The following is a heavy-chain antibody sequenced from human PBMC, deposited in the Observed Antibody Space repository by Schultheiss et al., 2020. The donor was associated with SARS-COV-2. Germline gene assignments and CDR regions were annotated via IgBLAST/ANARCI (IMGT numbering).Heavy chain of an antibody. CDR3: AREDRSSSGNNWFDP. Sequence: SETLSLTCTVSGGSISSGGYYWSWIRQPPGKGLEWIGEINHSGSTNYNPSLKSRVTISVDTSKNQFSLKLSSVTAADTAVYYCAREDRSSSGNNWFDPWGQGTLVTVSS. J-gene: IGHJ5*02. CDR1: GGSISSGGYY. D-gene: IGHD6-13*01. CDR2: INHSGST. V-gene: IGHV4-39*07.